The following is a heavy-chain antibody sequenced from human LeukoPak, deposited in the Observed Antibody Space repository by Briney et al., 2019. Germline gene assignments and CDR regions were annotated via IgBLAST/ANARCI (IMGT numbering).Heavy chain of an antibody. V-gene: IGHV3-30-3*01. Sequence: PGGSLRLSCAASGFTFSSYAMHWVRQAPGKGLEWVAVISYDGSNKYYADSVKGRFTISRDNSKNILFLQMSSLRVEDTAVYYCANLHDYWGQGTLVTVPS. CDR2: ISYDGSNK. CDR1: GFTFSSYA. CDR3: ANLHDY. J-gene: IGHJ4*02.